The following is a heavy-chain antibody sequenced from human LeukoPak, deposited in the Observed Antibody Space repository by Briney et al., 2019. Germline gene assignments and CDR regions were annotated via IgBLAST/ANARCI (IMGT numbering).Heavy chain of an antibody. Sequence: GGSLRLSCAASGFTFSSNYMSWVRQAPGKGLEWVSSISSSSSYIYYADSVKGRFTISRDNAKNSLYLQMNSLRAEDTAVYYCARVSIAAASLAFDIWGQGTMVTVSS. V-gene: IGHV3-21*01. CDR2: ISSSSSYI. CDR1: GFTFSSNY. CDR3: ARVSIAAASLAFDI. D-gene: IGHD6-13*01. J-gene: IGHJ3*02.